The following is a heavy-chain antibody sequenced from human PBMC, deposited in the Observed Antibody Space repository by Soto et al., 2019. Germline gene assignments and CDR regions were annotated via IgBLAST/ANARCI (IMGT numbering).Heavy chain of an antibody. Sequence: ASVKVSCKASGYTFTSYDINWVRQATGQGLEWMGWMNPNSGNTGYAQKFQGRVTMTRNTSISTAYMELSSLRSEDTAVYYCARAATVTAFFYYYYMDVWGKGNTVTVSS. CDR1: GYTFTSYD. D-gene: IGHD4-4*01. CDR3: ARAATVTAFFYYYYMDV. J-gene: IGHJ6*03. V-gene: IGHV1-8*01. CDR2: MNPNSGNT.